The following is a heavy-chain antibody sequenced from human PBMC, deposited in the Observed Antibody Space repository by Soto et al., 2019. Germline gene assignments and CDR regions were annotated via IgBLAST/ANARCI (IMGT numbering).Heavy chain of an antibody. CDR2: INHSGST. Sequence: PSETLSLTCAVYGGSFSGYYWSWIRQPPGKGLEWIGEINHSGSTNYNPSLKSRVTISVDTSKNQFSLKLSSVTAADTAVYYCARVDPIAAAAITTDYWGQGTLVTVSS. CDR3: ARVDPIAAAAITTDY. D-gene: IGHD6-13*01. V-gene: IGHV4-34*01. CDR1: GGSFSGYY. J-gene: IGHJ4*02.